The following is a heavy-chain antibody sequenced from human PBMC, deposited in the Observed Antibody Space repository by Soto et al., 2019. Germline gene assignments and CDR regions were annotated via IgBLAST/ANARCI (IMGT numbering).Heavy chain of an antibody. V-gene: IGHV4-34*01. CDR3: ARVPPMDTAFSP. Sequence: QVQLQQWGAGLLKPSETLSLTCAVYGGSFSGYYWSWIRQPPGKGLEWIGEINHSGSTNYNPSLKSRVTISVDTSKNQFSLKLSSVTAADTAVYCCARVPPMDTAFSPWGQGTLVTVSS. CDR1: GGSFSGYY. CDR2: INHSGST. J-gene: IGHJ5*02. D-gene: IGHD5-18*01.